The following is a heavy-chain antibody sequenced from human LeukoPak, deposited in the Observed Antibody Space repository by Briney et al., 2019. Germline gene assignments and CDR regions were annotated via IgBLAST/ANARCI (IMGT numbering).Heavy chain of an antibody. D-gene: IGHD3-10*01. J-gene: IGHJ6*04. Sequence: GASVEVSCKASGGTFSSYAISWVGQAPGQGLEWMGGIIPIFGTANYAQKFQGRVTITADKSTSTAYMELSSLRSEDTAVYYCARWGANMVRGVIFSYYGMDVWGKGTTVTVSS. CDR3: ARWGANMVRGVIFSYYGMDV. CDR1: GGTFSSYA. V-gene: IGHV1-69*06. CDR2: IIPIFGTA.